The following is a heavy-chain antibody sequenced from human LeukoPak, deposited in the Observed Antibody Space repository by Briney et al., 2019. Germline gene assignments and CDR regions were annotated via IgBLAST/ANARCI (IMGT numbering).Heavy chain of an antibody. CDR1: GYTLTDLS. J-gene: IGHJ3*02. D-gene: IGHD6-6*01. Sequence: ASVKVSCKVSGYTLTDLSMHWVRQAPGKGLEWMGGFDPEDGETIYAQKFQGRVTMTEDTSTDTAYMELSSLRSEDTAVYYCATDRRPRDAFDIWGQGTMVTVSS. CDR3: ATDRRPRDAFDI. V-gene: IGHV1-24*01. CDR2: FDPEDGET.